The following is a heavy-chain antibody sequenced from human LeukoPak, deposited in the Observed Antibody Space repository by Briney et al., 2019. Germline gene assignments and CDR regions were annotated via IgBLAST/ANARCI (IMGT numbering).Heavy chain of an antibody. CDR2: IWYDGSNK. Sequence: GGSLRLPCAASGFTFSSYGMHWVRQAPGKGLEWVAVIWYDGSNKYYADSVKGRFTISRDNSKNTLYLQMNSLRAEDTAVYYCARDKGKMVRGVNHWFDPWGQGTLVTVSS. D-gene: IGHD3-10*01. J-gene: IGHJ5*02. CDR3: ARDKGKMVRGVNHWFDP. V-gene: IGHV3-33*01. CDR1: GFTFSSYG.